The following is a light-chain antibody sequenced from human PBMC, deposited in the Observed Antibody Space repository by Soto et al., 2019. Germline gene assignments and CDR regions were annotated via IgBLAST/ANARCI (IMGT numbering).Light chain of an antibody. Sequence: DIHMTQSPSSLSASVGDRVTITCRASQSISSYLNWYQQKPGKAPKLLIYAASSLQSGVPSRFSGSGSGTDFTLTISSLQPEDFATYYCQQSYSTPWTFGQGTTV. CDR3: QQSYSTPWT. V-gene: IGKV1-39*01. CDR1: QSISSY. J-gene: IGKJ1*01. CDR2: AAS.